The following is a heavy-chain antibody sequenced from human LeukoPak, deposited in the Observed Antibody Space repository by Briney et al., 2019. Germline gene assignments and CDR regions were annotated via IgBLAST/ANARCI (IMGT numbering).Heavy chain of an antibody. Sequence: SETLSLTCTVSGGSISSYYWSWIRQPPGKGLEWIGCIYYSGSTNYNPSLKSRVTISVDTSKNQFSLKLSSVTAADTAVYYCARVNGDYVPGAFDIWGQGTMVTVSS. D-gene: IGHD4-17*01. CDR3: ARVNGDYVPGAFDI. CDR1: GGSISSYY. J-gene: IGHJ3*02. CDR2: IYYSGST. V-gene: IGHV4-59*01.